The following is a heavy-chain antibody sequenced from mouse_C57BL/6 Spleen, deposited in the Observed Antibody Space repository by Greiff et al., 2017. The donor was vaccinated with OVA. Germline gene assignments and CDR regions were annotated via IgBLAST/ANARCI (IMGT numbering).Heavy chain of an antibody. D-gene: IGHD1-2*01. CDR2: FYPGSGSI. CDR3: ARHEDGYSNFDY. V-gene: IGHV1-62-2*01. Sequence: QVHVKQSGAELVKPGASVKLSCKASGYTFTEYTIHWVKQRSGQGLEWIGWFYPGSGSIKYNEKFKDKATLTADKSSSTVYMELSRLTSEDSAVYFCARHEDGYSNFDYWGQGTTLTVSS. CDR1: GYTFTEYT. J-gene: IGHJ2*01.